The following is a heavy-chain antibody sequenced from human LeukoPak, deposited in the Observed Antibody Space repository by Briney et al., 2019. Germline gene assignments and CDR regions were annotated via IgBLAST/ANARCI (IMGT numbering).Heavy chain of an antibody. CDR1: GFTFSDYS. CDR3: ASSKGPPVMVVNC. V-gene: IGHV3-48*01. CDR2: IRSSGGVT. Sequence: GGSLRLSCAVSGFTFSDYSMNWVRQAPGKGLEWVSYIRSSGGVTFYADSVKGRFTISRDNAKTSLYLQMNSLRAEDTAVYHCASSKGPPVMVVNCWGQGTLVTVSS. J-gene: IGHJ4*02. D-gene: IGHD5-18*01.